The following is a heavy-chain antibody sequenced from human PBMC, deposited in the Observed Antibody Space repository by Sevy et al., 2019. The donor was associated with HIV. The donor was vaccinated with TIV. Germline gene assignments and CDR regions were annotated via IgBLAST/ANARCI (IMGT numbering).Heavy chain of an antibody. Sequence: SETLSLTCTVSGGSISSSSYYWGWIRQPPGKGLEWIGSIYYSGSTYYNPSLKSRVTISVDTSKNQFSLKLSSVTAADTAVYYCRAALFVVRGVKRYYFDYWGQGTLVTVSS. J-gene: IGHJ4*02. CDR2: IYYSGST. CDR1: GGSISSSSYY. CDR3: RAALFVVRGVKRYYFDY. V-gene: IGHV4-39*01. D-gene: IGHD3-10*01.